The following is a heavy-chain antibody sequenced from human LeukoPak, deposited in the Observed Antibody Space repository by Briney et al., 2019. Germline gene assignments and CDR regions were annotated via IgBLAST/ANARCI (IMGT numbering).Heavy chain of an antibody. J-gene: IGHJ6*02. CDR3: ARDPYYDFWSGYYTLSYYYYYGMDV. D-gene: IGHD3-3*01. V-gene: IGHV3-33*08. Sequence: GGSLRLSCAASGLTFSSYGMHWVRQAPGKGLEWVAVIWYDGSNKYYADSVKGRFTISRDNSKNTLYLQMNSLRAEDTAVYYCARDPYYDFWSGYYTLSYYYYYGMDVWGQGTTVTVSS. CDR1: GLTFSSYG. CDR2: IWYDGSNK.